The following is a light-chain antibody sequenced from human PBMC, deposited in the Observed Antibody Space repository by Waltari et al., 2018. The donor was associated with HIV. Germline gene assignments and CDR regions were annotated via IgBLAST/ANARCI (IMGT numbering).Light chain of an antibody. CDR1: DIGRKH. V-gene: IGLV3-21*01. CDR2: DDR. J-gene: IGLJ1*01. Sequence: SYVLTQPPSVSVAPGETARITCCGSDIGRKHVHWYQQKSGQAPLPVIYDDRLRPSGIPARLSGSNSGNTATLTISRVEGADEADYYCQVWENSRDQSFGPGTRVTV. CDR3: QVWENSRDQS.